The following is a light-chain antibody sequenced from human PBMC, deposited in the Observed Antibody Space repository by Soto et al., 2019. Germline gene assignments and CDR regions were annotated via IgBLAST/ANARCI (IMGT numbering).Light chain of an antibody. V-gene: IGLV1-51*01. CDR1: SSNIGSNS. CDR3: ATWDSSLRAAV. J-gene: IGLJ3*02. Sequence: QSVLTQPPSVSAAPGQAVTISCSGGSSNIGSNSVSWYQQLPGTAPEVLIYDDHKRPSGIPDRFSGSKSGTSATLDITGLQTGDEADYYCATWDSSLRAAVFGGGTQLTVL. CDR2: DDH.